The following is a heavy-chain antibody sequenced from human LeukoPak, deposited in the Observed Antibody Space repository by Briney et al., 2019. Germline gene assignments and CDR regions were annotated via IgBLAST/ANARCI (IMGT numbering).Heavy chain of an antibody. V-gene: IGHV3-23*01. J-gene: IGHJ4*02. Sequence: GGSLRLSCAASGFTFSSYAMSWVRQAPGKGLEWVSTISGSGGDTYYADSVKGRFTISRDNSKNSLYLQMNSLRAEDTAVYYCASAKRGYSYGYDDYWGQGTLVTVSS. CDR1: GFTFSSYA. CDR3: ASAKRGYSYGYDDY. CDR2: ISGSGGDT. D-gene: IGHD5-18*01.